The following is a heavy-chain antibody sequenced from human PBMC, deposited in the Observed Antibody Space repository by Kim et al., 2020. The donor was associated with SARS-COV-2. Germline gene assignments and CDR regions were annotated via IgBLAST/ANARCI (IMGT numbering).Heavy chain of an antibody. CDR1: GFTVSSNY. D-gene: IGHD1-26*01. V-gene: IGHV3-53*01. J-gene: IGHJ3*02. CDR2: IYSGGST. Sequence: GGSLRLSCAASGFTVSSNYMSWVRQAPGKGLEWVSVIYSGGSTYYADSVKGRFTISRDNSKNTLYLQMNSLRAEDTAVYYCARDFGSGSPTGAFDIWGQGTMVTVSS. CDR3: ARDFGSGSPTGAFDI.